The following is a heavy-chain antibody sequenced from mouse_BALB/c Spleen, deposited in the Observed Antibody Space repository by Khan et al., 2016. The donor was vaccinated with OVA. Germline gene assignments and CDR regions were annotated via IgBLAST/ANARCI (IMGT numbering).Heavy chain of an antibody. CDR1: GYSFTGYF. V-gene: IGHV1-20*02. J-gene: IGHJ2*01. D-gene: IGHD1-1*01. CDR2: INPHFGET. CDR3: ARIYGSDFDY. Sequence: VQLKESGPELVKPGASVKISCKASGYSFTGYFMNWVMQSHGKSLEWIGRINPHFGETFYNQKFVGKATLTVDESSSTAHMELRSLASEDSAVYYCARIYGSDFDYWGQGTTLTVSS.